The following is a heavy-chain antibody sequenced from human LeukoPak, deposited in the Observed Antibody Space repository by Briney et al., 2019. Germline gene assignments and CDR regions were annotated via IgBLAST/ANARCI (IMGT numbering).Heavy chain of an antibody. V-gene: IGHV3-21*01. CDR1: GFTFSSYS. Sequence: GGSLRLSCAASGFTFSSYSMNWVRQAPGKGLEWVSSISSGSSYIYYADSVKGRFTISRDNAKNSLYLQMNSLRAEDTAVYYCARDRGAEAVAESDYWGQGTLVTVSS. J-gene: IGHJ4*02. D-gene: IGHD6-19*01. CDR2: ISSGSSYI. CDR3: ARDRGAEAVAESDY.